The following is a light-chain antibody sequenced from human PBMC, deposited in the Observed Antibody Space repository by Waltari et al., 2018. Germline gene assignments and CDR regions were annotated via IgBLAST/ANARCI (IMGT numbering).Light chain of an antibody. V-gene: IGLV3-1*01. CDR1: KLGDKY. CDR2: QDS. J-gene: IGLJ2*01. CDR3: QAWDSSTVV. Sequence: SYEMTQPPSVSVSPGQTASITCSGDKLGDKYASWYQQKQGQSPVLVIYQDSKRPSGIPERFSGSNSGNTATLTISGTQAMDEADYYCQAWDSSTVVFGGGTKLTVL.